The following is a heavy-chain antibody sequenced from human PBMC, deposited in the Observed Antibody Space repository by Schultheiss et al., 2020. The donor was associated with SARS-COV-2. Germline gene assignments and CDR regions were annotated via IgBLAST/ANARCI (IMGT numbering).Heavy chain of an antibody. Sequence: ASVKVSCKASGYTFTSYYMHWVRQAPGQGLEWMGIINPSGGSTSYAQKFQGRVTMTTDTSTSTAYMELRSLRSDDTAVYYCARGRFEATPVDYWGQGTLVTVSS. CDR1: GYTFTSYY. CDR2: INPSGGST. V-gene: IGHV1-46*01. J-gene: IGHJ4*02. CDR3: ARGRFEATPVDY. D-gene: IGHD5-12*01.